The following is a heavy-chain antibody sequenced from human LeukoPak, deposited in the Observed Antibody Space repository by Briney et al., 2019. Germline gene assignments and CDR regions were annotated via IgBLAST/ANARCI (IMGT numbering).Heavy chain of an antibody. CDR2: INHSGST. D-gene: IGHD1-26*01. CDR3: ARVGVVGATHWFDP. J-gene: IGHJ5*02. V-gene: IGHV4-34*01. CDR1: GGSFSGYY. Sequence: SETLSLTCAVYGGSFSGYYWSWLRQPPGKGLEWIGEINHSGSTNYNPSLKSRVTISVDTSKNQFSLKLSSVTAADTAVYYCARVGVVGATHWFDPWGQGTLVTVSS.